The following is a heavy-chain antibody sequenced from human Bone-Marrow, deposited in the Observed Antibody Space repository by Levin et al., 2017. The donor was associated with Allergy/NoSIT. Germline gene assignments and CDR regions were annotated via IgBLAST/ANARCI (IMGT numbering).Heavy chain of an antibody. CDR3: ARLEDSSGYYEGYFDP. V-gene: IGHV4-39*01. D-gene: IGHD3-22*01. J-gene: IGHJ5*02. CDR2: IYYTVTT. CDR1: GGSASSSVYY. Sequence: KSSETLSLTCTVSGGSASSSVYYWGWVRQPPGKGLEWIGSIYYTVTTYYNPSLKSRVTISVDTSKNRFSLRLRSVTAADTAVYYCARLEDSSGYYEGYFDPWGPGTLVTVSS.